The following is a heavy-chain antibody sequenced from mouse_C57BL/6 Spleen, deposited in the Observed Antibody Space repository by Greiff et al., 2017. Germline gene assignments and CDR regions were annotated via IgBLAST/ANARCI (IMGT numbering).Heavy chain of an antibody. CDR3: ARDETAQIAY. D-gene: IGHD3-2*02. CDR2: ISDGGSYT. J-gene: IGHJ3*01. V-gene: IGHV5-4*01. CDR1: GFTFSSYA. Sequence: EVKVVESGGGLVKPGGSLKLSCAASGFTFSSYAMSWVRQTPEKRLEWVATISDGGSYTYYPDNVKGRFTISRDNAKNNLYLQMSHLKSEDTAMYYCARDETAQIAYWGQGTLVTVSA.